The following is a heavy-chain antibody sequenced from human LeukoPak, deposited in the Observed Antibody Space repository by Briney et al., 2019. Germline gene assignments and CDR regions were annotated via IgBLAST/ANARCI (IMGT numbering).Heavy chain of an antibody. CDR2: IYYSGST. CDR1: GGSISSYY. V-gene: IGHV4-30-4*01. D-gene: IGHD2-2*01. Sequence: SETLSLTCTVSGGSISSYYWSWIRQPPGKGLEWIGYIYYSGSTYYNPSLKSRVTISVDTSKNQFSLKLSSVTAADTAVYYCARVRDIVVVPAAIRGAWFDPWGQGTLVTVSS. J-gene: IGHJ5*02. CDR3: ARVRDIVVVPAAIRGAWFDP.